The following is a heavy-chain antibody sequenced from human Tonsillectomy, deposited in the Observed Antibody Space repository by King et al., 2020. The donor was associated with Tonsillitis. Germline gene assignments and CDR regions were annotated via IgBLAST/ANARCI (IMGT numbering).Heavy chain of an antibody. CDR3: ARGAAVAGEDDMDV. Sequence: VQLQESGPGLVKPSETLSLTCTVSGGSISSYYWSWIRQPPGKGLEWIGYIYYSGSTNYNPSLKSRVTISVDTSKNQFSLKLSSVTAADTAVYYCARGAAVAGEDDMDVWGKGTTVTVSS. V-gene: IGHV4-59*01. D-gene: IGHD6-19*01. J-gene: IGHJ6*03. CDR1: GGSISSYY. CDR2: IYYSGST.